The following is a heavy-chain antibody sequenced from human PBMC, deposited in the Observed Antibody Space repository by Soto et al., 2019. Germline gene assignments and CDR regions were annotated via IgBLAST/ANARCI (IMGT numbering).Heavy chain of an antibody. J-gene: IGHJ4*02. CDR2: ISYDGSNK. D-gene: IGHD6-13*01. V-gene: IGHV3-30*18. Sequence: PGGSLRLSCAASGFTFSSYGMHWVRQAPGKGLEWVAVISYDGSNKYYADSVKGRFTISRDNSKNTLYLQMNSLRAEDTAVYYCAKESGSSCPSNWGQGTLVTVSS. CDR3: AKESGSSCPSN. CDR1: GFTFSSYG.